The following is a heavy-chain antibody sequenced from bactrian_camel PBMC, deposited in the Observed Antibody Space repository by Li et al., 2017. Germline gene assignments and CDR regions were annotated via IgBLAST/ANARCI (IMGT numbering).Heavy chain of an antibody. CDR1: GYGSSTYC. D-gene: IGHD6*01. Sequence: HVQLVESGGGSVQTGGSLRPSCTISGYGSSTYCMGWFRQAPGKEREGVAAIDSDGTPGYAGSVKDRFSIFKDNAKDTVYLQMNSLKSEDTATYYCAKELGSTLAGSGRSPGTQVTVS. J-gene: IGHJ4*01. V-gene: IGHV3S53*01. CDR2: IDSDGTP.